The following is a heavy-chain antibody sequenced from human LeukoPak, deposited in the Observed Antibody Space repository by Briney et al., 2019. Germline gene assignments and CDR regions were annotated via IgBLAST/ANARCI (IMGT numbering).Heavy chain of an antibody. CDR1: GLSFGDYT. J-gene: IGHJ3*02. CDR2: ISRSGAAT. V-gene: IGHV3-43*01. CDR3: ARGVYAFDS. Sequence: GGSLRLSCEASGLSFGDYTMHWVRQAPGKGLEWVSLISRSGAATKYADSVKGRFTISRDNAKNSLYLQMNSLRDEDTAIYYGARGVYAFDSWGQGTMVTVSS.